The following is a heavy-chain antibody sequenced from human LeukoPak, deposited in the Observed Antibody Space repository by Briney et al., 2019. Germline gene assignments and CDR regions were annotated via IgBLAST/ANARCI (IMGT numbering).Heavy chain of an antibody. CDR2: IHSSDAT. CDR1: GGFISTYY. V-gene: IGHV4-4*08. Sequence: SETLSLTCTVSGGFISTYYWSWVRQSPDKGLEWIGYIHSSDATDYNPPLRSRVTISVDTSKNQFSLMLSSVTASDTAVYYCARAPVLYHFDSWGQGTLVTVSS. D-gene: IGHD5/OR15-5a*01. J-gene: IGHJ4*02. CDR3: ARAPVLYHFDS.